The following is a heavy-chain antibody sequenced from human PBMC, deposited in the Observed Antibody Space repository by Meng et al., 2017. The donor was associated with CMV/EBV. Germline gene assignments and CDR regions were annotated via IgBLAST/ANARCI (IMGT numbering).Heavy chain of an antibody. CDR2: IIPIFGTA. V-gene: IGHV1-69*05. Sequence: SVKVTCKASGGTFSSYAISWVRQAPGQGLEWMGGIIPIFGTANYAQKFQGRVTITTDESTSTAYMELSSLRSEDTAVYYCASNYDFWSGLDYWGQGTLVTVSS. D-gene: IGHD3-3*01. CDR1: GGTFSSYA. J-gene: IGHJ4*02. CDR3: ASNYDFWSGLDY.